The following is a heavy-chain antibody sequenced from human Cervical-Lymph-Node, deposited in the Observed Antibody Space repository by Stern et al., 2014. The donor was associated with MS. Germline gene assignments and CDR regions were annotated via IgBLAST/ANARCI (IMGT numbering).Heavy chain of an antibody. D-gene: IGHD5-24*01. CDR3: ARARERRAFDI. J-gene: IGHJ3*02. V-gene: IGHV4-4*07. Sequence: QVQLQESGPGLAKPSETLSLTCTVSGASISSYYWSWIRQPAGKGLEWIGLMYTSGSTNYNPSLKSRVTISADTSKNQFSLKLSSVTAADTAVYYCARARERRAFDIWGQGTMVTVSS. CDR1: GASISSYY. CDR2: MYTSGST.